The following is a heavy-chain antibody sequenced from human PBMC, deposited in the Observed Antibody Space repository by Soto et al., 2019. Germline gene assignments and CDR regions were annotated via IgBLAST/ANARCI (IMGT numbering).Heavy chain of an antibody. D-gene: IGHD3-9*01. V-gene: IGHV3-23*01. Sequence: EVQLLESGGGLVQPGGSLRLSCAASGFTFSSYAMSWVRQAPGKGLEWVSAISGSGGSTYYADSVKGRFTIPRDNSKNTLYLQMTSLRAEDTAVYYCAKVDWTGYHPPTYYYYYGMDVWGQGTTVTVSS. CDR3: AKVDWTGYHPPTYYYYYGMDV. CDR2: ISGSGGST. J-gene: IGHJ6*02. CDR1: GFTFSSYA.